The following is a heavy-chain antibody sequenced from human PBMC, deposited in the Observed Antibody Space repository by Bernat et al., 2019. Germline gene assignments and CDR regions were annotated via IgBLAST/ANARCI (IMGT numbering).Heavy chain of an antibody. CDR2: IISKTDGGAI. V-gene: IGHV3-15*01. CDR1: GFTFSNAW. Sequence: EVQLVESGGGLVKPGGSLRLSCVASGFTFSNAWMTWVRQAPGKGLEWVGRIISKTDGGAIHYAASVKGRFTISRDDSKNTLYLQINSLETEDTAVYFCTTATDHGDYRGYWGQGTLVTVSS. D-gene: IGHD4-17*01. J-gene: IGHJ4*02. CDR3: TTATDHGDYRGY.